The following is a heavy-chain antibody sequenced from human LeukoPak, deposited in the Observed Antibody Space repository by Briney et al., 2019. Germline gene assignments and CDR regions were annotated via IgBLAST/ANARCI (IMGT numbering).Heavy chain of an antibody. CDR2: IVVGSGNT. V-gene: IGHV1-58*02. CDR3: AADPQWEPTVFAFDI. D-gene: IGHD1-26*01. CDR1: GFTFTSYA. Sequence: GTSVKVSCKASGFTFTSYAMQWVRQARGQRLEWIGWIVVGSGNTNYAQKFQERVTITRDMSTSTAYMELSSLRSEDTAVYYCAADPQWEPTVFAFDIWGQGTMVTVSS. J-gene: IGHJ3*02.